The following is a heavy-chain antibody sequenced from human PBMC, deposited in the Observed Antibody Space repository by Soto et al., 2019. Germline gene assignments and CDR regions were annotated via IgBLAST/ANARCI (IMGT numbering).Heavy chain of an antibody. J-gene: IGHJ4*02. D-gene: IGHD6-13*01. CDR1: GFRFSDYA. V-gene: IGHV3-23*01. CDR2: ISESGGST. CDR3: AERSPYSSGWYSPIFDY. Sequence: GGSLRLSCAASGFRFSDYAMSWVRQAPGKGLEWVSVISESGGSTHYADSVRGRFTVSRDNSKNSLSSRMNSLRDEDTAVYFCAERSPYSSGWYSPIFDYWGQGALVTVSS.